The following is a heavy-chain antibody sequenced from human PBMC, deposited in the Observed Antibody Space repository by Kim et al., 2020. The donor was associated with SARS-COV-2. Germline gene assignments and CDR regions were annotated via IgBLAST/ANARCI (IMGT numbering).Heavy chain of an antibody. CDR2: IYYSGST. D-gene: IGHD3-22*01. Sequence: SETLSLTCTVSGGSISRGGYYWSWIRQHPGKGLEWIGYIYYSGSTYYNPSLKSRVTISVDTSKNQFSLKLSSVTAADTAVYYCARALVGTVIVVVIGAFDSWGPGKLVTVSS. CDR1: GGSISRGGYY. V-gene: IGHV4-31*03. CDR3: ARALVGTVIVVVIGAFDS. J-gene: IGHJ3*02.